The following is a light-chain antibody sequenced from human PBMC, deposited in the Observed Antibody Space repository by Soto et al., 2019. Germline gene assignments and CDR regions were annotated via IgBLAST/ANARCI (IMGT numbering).Light chain of an antibody. CDR2: DAS. CDR3: QQRYNWPWT. V-gene: IGKV3-11*01. Sequence: EIVLTQSPATLSLSPGERATLSCRASQSVISYLAWFQQKPGQAPSLLIYDASNRATGFPARFSGSGSGTDFTLTISSLEPEDFAVYYCQQRYNWPWTFGQGTKVDIK. J-gene: IGKJ1*01. CDR1: QSVISY.